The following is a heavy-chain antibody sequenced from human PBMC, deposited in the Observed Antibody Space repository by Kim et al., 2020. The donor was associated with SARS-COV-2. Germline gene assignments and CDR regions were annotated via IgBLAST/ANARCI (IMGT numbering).Heavy chain of an antibody. CDR3: ATPYCSGGSCLGYPHTSVGAFDI. CDR2: INPIFGTA. CDR1: GGTLSNSA. V-gene: IGHV1-69*06. Sequence: SVKVSCKASGGTLSNSAISWVRQAPGQGLEWMGGINPIFGTAKFSQKFQGRVTITADKSTSTAYMELSSLKFEDTAVYYCATPYCSGGSCLGYPHTSVGAFDIWGQGTMVTVSS. J-gene: IGHJ3*02. D-gene: IGHD2-15*01.